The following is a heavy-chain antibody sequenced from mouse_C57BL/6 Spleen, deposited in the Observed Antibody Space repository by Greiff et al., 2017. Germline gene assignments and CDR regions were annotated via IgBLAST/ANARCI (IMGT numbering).Heavy chain of an antibody. CDR2: IDPNSGGT. CDR3: ARGAHYGKYEAWFAV. CDR1: GYTFTSYW. D-gene: IGHD2-1*01. V-gene: IGHV1-72*01. J-gene: IGHJ3*01. Sequence: QVQLQQPGAELVKPGASVKLSCKASGYTFTSYWMHWVKQRPGRGLEWIGRIDPNSGGTTYNEKFKSKATLTVDKSSSTAYMQLSSLTSEDSAVYDCARGAHYGKYEAWFAVWGTGTLVTVSA.